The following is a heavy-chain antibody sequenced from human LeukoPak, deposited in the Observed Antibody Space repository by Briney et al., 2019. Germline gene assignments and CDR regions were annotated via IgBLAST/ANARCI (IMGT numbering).Heavy chain of an antibody. J-gene: IGHJ4*02. D-gene: IGHD2-15*01. CDR1: GFTFGHYA. V-gene: IGHV3-49*04. CDR2: IRSKDYGGTT. Sequence: GRSLRLSCTASGFTFGHYAMSWVRQAPGKGLEWVGFIRSKDYGGTTEYAASVQGRFTISRDDSKTIAYLQMNSLKTEDSAVYYCTSPYCSGGTCYRSFDYWGQGTVVTVSS. CDR3: TSPYCSGGTCYRSFDY.